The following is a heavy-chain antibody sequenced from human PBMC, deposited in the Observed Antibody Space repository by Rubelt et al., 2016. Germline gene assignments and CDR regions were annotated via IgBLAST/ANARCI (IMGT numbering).Heavy chain of an antibody. CDR1: GFTFSNYN. CDR3: ARARSASHADGFDI. CDR2: VTGVSFSI. J-gene: IGHJ3*02. Sequence: EVQLVESGGAVVQPGGSLRLSCAASGFTFSNYNMNWVRQAPGKGLEWVSSVTGVSFSIYYNDSVKGRYHHSRKNAKNALYLQRNSLSVEDTAVYFCARARSASHADGFDIWGQGTMVTVSS. V-gene: IGHV3-21*01.